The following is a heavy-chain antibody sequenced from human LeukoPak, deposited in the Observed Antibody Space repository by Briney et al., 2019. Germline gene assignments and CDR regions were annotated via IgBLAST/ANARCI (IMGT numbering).Heavy chain of an antibody. CDR1: GFTASSNY. V-gene: IGHV3-53*01. CDR3: ARDLAAGGTYPHY. J-gene: IGHJ4*02. Sequence: GGSLRLSCAASGFTASSNYMSWVRQAPGKGPEWVSVIYSGGSTYYADSVKGRFTISRDTSKNTLYLQMNSLRTEDTAVYYCARDLAAGGTYPHYWGQGTLVSVSS. CDR2: IYSGGST. D-gene: IGHD6-13*01.